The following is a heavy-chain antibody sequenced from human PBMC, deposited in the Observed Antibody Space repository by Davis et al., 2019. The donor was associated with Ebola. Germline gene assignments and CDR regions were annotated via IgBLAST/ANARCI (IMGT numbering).Heavy chain of an antibody. CDR1: GGSISSGDYY. J-gene: IGHJ5*02. D-gene: IGHD6-13*01. CDR2: IYYSGST. V-gene: IGHV4-30-4*01. CDR3: ARQVSSSWYRGWFDP. Sequence: MPSETLSLTCTVSGGSISSGDYYWSWIRQPPGKGLEWIGYIYYSGSTYYNPSLKSRVTISVDTSKNQFSLKLSSVTAADTAVYYCARQVSSSWYRGWFDPWGQGTLVTVSS.